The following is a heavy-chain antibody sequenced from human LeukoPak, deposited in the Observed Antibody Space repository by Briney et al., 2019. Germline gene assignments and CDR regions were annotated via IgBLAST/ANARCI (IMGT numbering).Heavy chain of an antibody. V-gene: IGHV1-8*01. CDR1: GYTFTSYD. CDR2: MNPNSGNT. Sequence: ASVKVSCKASGYTFTSYDINWVRQATGQGLEWMGWMNPNSGNTGYAQKFQGRVTMTRNTSISTAYMELSSLRSEDTAVYYCARVPKHYYYGSGSYQFAYWGQGTLVTVSS. J-gene: IGHJ4*02. CDR3: ARVPKHYYYGSGSYQFAY. D-gene: IGHD3-10*01.